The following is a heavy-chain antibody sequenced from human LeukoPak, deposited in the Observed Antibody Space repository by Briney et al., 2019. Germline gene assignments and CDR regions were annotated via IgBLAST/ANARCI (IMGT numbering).Heavy chain of an antibody. Sequence: GASVKVSCKASGYTFTSYDINWVRQATGQGLEWMGWMNPNSGNTGYAQKFQGRVTMTRNTSISTAYMELSSLRSEDTAVYYCARGSFRGASLEYYYYGMDVWGQGTTVTVSS. J-gene: IGHJ6*02. CDR3: ARGSFRGASLEYYYYGMDV. CDR1: GYTFTSYD. V-gene: IGHV1-8*01. D-gene: IGHD3-16*01. CDR2: MNPNSGNT.